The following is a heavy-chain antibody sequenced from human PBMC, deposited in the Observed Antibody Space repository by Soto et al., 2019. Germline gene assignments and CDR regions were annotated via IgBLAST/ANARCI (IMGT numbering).Heavy chain of an antibody. CDR3: ARDLPWSVHHAKPDPDFDY. J-gene: IGHJ4*02. V-gene: IGHV1-18*01. CDR1: GYTFTSYG. Sequence: QVQLVQSGAEVKKPGASVKVSCKASGYTFTSYGISWVRQAPGQGLEWMGWISDYNGNTNYAQKLQGRVTMTTDTSTSTAYMELRSLRSDDTAVYYCARDLPWSVHHAKPDPDFDYWGQGTLVTVSS. CDR2: ISDYNGNT. D-gene: IGHD3-3*01.